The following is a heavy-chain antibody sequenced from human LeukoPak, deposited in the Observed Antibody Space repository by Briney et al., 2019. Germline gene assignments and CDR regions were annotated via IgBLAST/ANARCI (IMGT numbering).Heavy chain of an antibody. J-gene: IGHJ4*02. Sequence: ASVKVSCKASGYTFTGYYMHWVRQAPGQGLEWMGRINPNSGNTGYAQKFQGRVTMTRNTSISTAYMELSSLRSEDTAVYYCARFGGSGWSSHFDYWGQGTLVTVSS. D-gene: IGHD6-19*01. CDR2: INPNSGNT. CDR3: ARFGGSGWSSHFDY. V-gene: IGHV1-8*02. CDR1: GYTFTGYY.